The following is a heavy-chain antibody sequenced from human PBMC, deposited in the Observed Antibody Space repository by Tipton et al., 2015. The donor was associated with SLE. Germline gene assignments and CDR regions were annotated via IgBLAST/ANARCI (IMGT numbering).Heavy chain of an antibody. J-gene: IGHJ4*02. Sequence: QVQLVQSGAEVKKPGASVKLSCRASGYTFSNYYIHWVRQAPGQGLEWMGIVNPSGGGTNYAQKFEGRVTVTRDTSTSTAFMELRSLRSDDTAVYYCARGRYCTTSSCYRSYSGTYGFYNWGQGTLVTVSS. V-gene: IGHV1-46*01. CDR2: VNPSGGGT. D-gene: IGHD1-26*01. CDR1: GYTFSNYY. CDR3: ARGRYCTTSSCYRSYSGTYGFYN.